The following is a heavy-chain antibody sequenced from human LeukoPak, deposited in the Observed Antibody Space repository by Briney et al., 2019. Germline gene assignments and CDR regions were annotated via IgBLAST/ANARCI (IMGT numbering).Heavy chain of an antibody. J-gene: IGHJ4*02. CDR2: IIPIFGTA. Sequence: SVKVSCKASGGTFISYAISWVRQAPGQGLEWMGGIIPIFGTANYAQKFQGRVTITTDESTSTAYMELGSLRSEDTAVYYCARGGDTAMVMDYWGQGTLVTVSS. CDR3: ARGGDTAMVMDY. D-gene: IGHD5-18*01. V-gene: IGHV1-69*05. CDR1: GGTFISYA.